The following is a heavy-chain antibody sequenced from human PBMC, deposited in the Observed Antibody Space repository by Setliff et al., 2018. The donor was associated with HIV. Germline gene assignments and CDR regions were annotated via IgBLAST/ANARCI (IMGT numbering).Heavy chain of an antibody. CDR2: INPNSGVT. V-gene: IGHV1-2*02. J-gene: IGHJ4*02. CDR3: ATLDY. Sequence: GASVKVSCKASGYTFPDYGISWVRQAPGHGLEWMGWINPNSGVTNYAQKFQGRVTMTRDTSISTAYMELSRLRSDDTAVYYCATLDYWGQGTLVTVSS. CDR1: GYTFPDYG.